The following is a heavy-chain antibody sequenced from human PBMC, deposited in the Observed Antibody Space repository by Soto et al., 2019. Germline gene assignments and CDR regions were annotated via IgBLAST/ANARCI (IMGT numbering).Heavy chain of an antibody. CDR3: ARAGGIAAAGYYYYGMDV. CDR2: IWYDGSNK. V-gene: IGHV3-33*01. Sequence: QVQLVESGGGVVQPGRSLRLSCAASGFTFSSYGMHWVSQAPGKGLEWVAVIWYDGSNKYYADSVKGRFTISRDNSKNTLYLQMNSLRAEDTAVYYCARAGGIAAAGYYYYGMDVWGQGTTVTVSS. CDR1: GFTFSSYG. J-gene: IGHJ6*02. D-gene: IGHD6-13*01.